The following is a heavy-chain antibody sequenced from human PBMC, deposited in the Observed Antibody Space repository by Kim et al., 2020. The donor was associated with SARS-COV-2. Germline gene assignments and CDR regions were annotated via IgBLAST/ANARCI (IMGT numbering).Heavy chain of an antibody. Sequence: GGSLRLSCPASGYDFSTYSMNWVRQAPGKGLEWISYISSSGATKYYADSVEGRFTISRDNAKFYLHMKTLRVGDAAADYYLCDSWYGGNRRSDYWGRGTL. V-gene: IGHV3-48*03. D-gene: IGHD6-13*01. CDR1: GYDFSTYS. CDR2: ISSSGATK. CDR3: LCDSWYGGNRRSDY. J-gene: IGHJ4*02.